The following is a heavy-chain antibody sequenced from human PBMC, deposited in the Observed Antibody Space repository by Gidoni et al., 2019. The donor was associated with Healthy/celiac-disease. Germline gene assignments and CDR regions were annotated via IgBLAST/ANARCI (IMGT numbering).Heavy chain of an antibody. CDR1: GVPFDDYT. CDR3: AKDNSYGDYFDY. Sequence: EVQLVESGGGVVQPGRSLRLYCAASGVPFDDYTMHWVRQAPGKGLEWVSGISWNSGSIGYADSVKGRFTISRDNAKTSLYLQMNSLRAEDTALYYCAKDNSYGDYFDYWGQGTLVTVSS. D-gene: IGHD4-17*01. J-gene: IGHJ4*02. V-gene: IGHV3-9*01. CDR2: ISWNSGSI.